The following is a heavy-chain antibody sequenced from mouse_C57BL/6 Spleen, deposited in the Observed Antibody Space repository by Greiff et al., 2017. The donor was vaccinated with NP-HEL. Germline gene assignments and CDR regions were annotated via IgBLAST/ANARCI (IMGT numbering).Heavy chain of an antibody. V-gene: IGHV1-55*01. D-gene: IGHD2-3*01. Sequence: QVQLKQPGAELVKPGASVKMSCKASGYTFTSYWITWVKQRPGQGLEWIGDIYPGSGSTNYNEKFKSKATLTVDTSSSTAYMQLSSLTSEDSAVYYCATFDGYYQAMDYWGQGTSVTVSS. J-gene: IGHJ4*01. CDR1: GYTFTSYW. CDR2: IYPGSGST. CDR3: ATFDGYYQAMDY.